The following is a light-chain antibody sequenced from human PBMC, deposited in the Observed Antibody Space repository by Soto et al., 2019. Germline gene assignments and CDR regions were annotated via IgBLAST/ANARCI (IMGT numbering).Light chain of an antibody. V-gene: IGKV1-17*01. J-gene: IGKJ5*01. CDR3: QQYDNLIT. CDR1: QGIRND. CDR2: KAS. Sequence: DIQMTQSPSSLSASVGDRVTITCRASQGIRNDLGWYQQKPGKAPKRLIYKASSLESGVPSRFSGSGSGTDFTFTISSLQPEDIATYYCQQYDNLITFGQGTRLEIK.